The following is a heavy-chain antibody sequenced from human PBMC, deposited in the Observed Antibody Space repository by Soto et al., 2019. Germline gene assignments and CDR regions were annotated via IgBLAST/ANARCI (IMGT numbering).Heavy chain of an antibody. J-gene: IGHJ4*02. CDR2: INHSGST. D-gene: IGHD3-16*02. CDR1: GGSFSGYY. CDR3: ARGREEYVWGSYRHSRPIYFDY. V-gene: IGHV4-34*01. Sequence: SETLSLTCAVYGGSFSGYYWSWIRQPPGKGLEWIGEINHSGSTNYNPSLKSRVTISVDTSKNQFSLKLSSVTAADTAVYYCARGREEYVWGSYRHSRPIYFDYWGQGTMVTVYS.